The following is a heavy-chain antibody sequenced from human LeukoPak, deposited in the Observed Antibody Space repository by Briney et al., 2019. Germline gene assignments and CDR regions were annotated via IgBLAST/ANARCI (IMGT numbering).Heavy chain of an antibody. CDR3: ASVNGDGAEDFQH. D-gene: IGHD2-21*01. CDR2: IYSGGST. CDR1: GFTVSSNY. Sequence: PGGSLRLSCAASGFTVSSNYMSWVRQARGKGLEWVSVIYSGGSTYYADSVKGRFTTPRDISKNTLYLQMNSLRAEDTAVYYCASVNGDGAEDFQHRGQGTLVTVSS. V-gene: IGHV3-53*01. J-gene: IGHJ1*01.